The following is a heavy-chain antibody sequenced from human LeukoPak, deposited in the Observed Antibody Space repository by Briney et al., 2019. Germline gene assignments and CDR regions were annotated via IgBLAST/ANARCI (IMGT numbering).Heavy chain of an antibody. V-gene: IGHV4-59*01. CDR3: VRNPGDDYGGNLPFDY. J-gene: IGHJ4*02. Sequence: SETLSLTCTVSGGSISSYYWSWIRQPPGKGLEWIAYISDIGSINYNPSLKSRVTISVDTSKNQFSLKLSSVTAADTAVYYCVRNPGDDYGGNLPFDYWGQGTLVTVSS. CDR2: ISDIGSI. D-gene: IGHD4-23*01. CDR1: GGSISSYY.